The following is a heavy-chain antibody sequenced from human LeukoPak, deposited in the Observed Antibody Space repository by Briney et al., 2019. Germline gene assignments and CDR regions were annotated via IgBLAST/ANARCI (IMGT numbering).Heavy chain of an antibody. D-gene: IGHD6-13*01. J-gene: IGHJ6*03. V-gene: IGHV4-39*07. Sequence: KPSETLSLTCTVSGGSISSSSYYWGWIRQPPGKGLEWIGSIYYSGSTYYNPSLKSRVTISVDTSKNQFSLKLSSVTAADTAVYYCARDAPKSQLAAATHYYYYMDVWGKGTTVTVSS. CDR3: ARDAPKSQLAAATHYYYYMDV. CDR1: GGSISSSSYY. CDR2: IYYSGST.